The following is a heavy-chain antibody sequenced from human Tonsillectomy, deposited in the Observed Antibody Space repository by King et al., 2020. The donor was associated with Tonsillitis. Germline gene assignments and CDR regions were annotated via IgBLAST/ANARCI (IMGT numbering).Heavy chain of an antibody. CDR1: GFTFSDYW. D-gene: IGHD2-21*01. CDR2: IKQDGSEK. CDR3: ARDPLRGGDLDY. J-gene: IGHJ4*02. Sequence: EVQLVESGGGLVQPGGSLRLSCAASGFTFSDYWMSWVRQAPGKGLEWVANIKQDGSEKYYVVSVKGRFTISRDNAKNALYLQIDSLGAEDTAVYYCARDPLRGGDLDYWGQGTLVTVSS. V-gene: IGHV3-7*03.